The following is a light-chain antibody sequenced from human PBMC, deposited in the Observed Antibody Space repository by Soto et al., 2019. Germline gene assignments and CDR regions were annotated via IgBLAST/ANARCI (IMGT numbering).Light chain of an antibody. J-gene: IGLJ1*01. CDR1: SSDVGGYNY. CDR3: SSYAGSSNV. V-gene: IGLV2-8*01. CDR2: EVN. Sequence: QSALTQPPSASGSAGQSVAISCTGTSSDVGGYNYVSWYQQHPGKAAKLMIYEVNKRPSGVPDRFSGSKSGNTASLTVSGLQAEDEADYYCSSYAGSSNVFGTGTKVTVL.